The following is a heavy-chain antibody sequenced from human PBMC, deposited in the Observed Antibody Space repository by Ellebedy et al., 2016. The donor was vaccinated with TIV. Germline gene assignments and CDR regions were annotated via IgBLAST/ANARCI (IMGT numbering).Heavy chain of an antibody. D-gene: IGHD3-10*01. V-gene: IGHV3-23*01. CDR2: ISGSGAST. CDR3: AKDVGWFGDLSPDWFDP. J-gene: IGHJ5*02. CDR1: GFTFNSYA. Sequence: GGSLRLSCAASGFTFNSYAMSWVRQAPGKGLEWVSIISGSGASTQYADSVKGRFIISRDNSKNMVYLQMNSLRGEDTAIYYCAKDVGWFGDLSPDWFDPWGQGTLVTVSS.